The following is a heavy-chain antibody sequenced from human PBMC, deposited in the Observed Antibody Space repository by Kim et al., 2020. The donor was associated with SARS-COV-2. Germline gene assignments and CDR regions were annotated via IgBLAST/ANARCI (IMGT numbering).Heavy chain of an antibody. Sequence: SETLSLTCAVYGGSFSGYYWSWIRQPPGKGLEWIGEINHSGSTNYNPSLKSRVTISVDTSKNQFSLKLSSVTAADTAVYYCARGRQWLGIDYWGQGTLGT. CDR1: GGSFSGYY. CDR3: ARGRQWLGIDY. V-gene: IGHV4-34*01. CDR2: INHSGST. D-gene: IGHD6-19*01. J-gene: IGHJ4*02.